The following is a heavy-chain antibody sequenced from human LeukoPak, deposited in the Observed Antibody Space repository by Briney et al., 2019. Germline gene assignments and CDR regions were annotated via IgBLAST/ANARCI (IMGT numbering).Heavy chain of an antibody. V-gene: IGHV4-39*01. CDR1: GGSISSSTYS. Sequence: PSETLSLTCTVSGGSISSSTYSWGWIRQPPGKGLEWIGSIYCSGSTYYNPSLKSRVTISVDTSKNQFSLKLSSVTAADTAVYHCARGDCTGGSCYGLAWFDPWGQGTLVTVSS. CDR2: IYCSGST. D-gene: IGHD2-15*01. J-gene: IGHJ5*02. CDR3: ARGDCTGGSCYGLAWFDP.